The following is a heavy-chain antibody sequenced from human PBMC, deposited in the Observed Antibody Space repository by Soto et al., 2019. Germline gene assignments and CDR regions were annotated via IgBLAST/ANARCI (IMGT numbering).Heavy chain of an antibody. CDR2: ISGSGGST. CDR1: GFTFSSYA. CDR3: AKELLRYFDWLPKGDY. Sequence: GGSLRLSCAASGFTFSSYAMSWVRQAPWKGLEWVSAISGSGGSTYYADSVKGRFTISRDNSKNTLYLQMNSLRAEDTAVYYCAKELLRYFDWLPKGDYWGQGTLVTVSS. D-gene: IGHD3-9*01. J-gene: IGHJ4*02. V-gene: IGHV3-23*01.